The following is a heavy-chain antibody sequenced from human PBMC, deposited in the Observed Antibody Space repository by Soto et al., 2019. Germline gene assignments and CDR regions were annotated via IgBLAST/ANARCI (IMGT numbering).Heavy chain of an antibody. V-gene: IGHV3-48*04. CDR2: ISSSGSTI. Sequence: GSLRLSCTASGFTFRSYAMSWVRQAPGKGLEWVSYISSSGSTIYYADSVKGRFTISRDNAKNSLYLQMNSLRAEDTAVYYCTRDASRDSSARGWFDPWGPGTLVTVSS. J-gene: IGHJ5*02. CDR3: TRDASRDSSARGWFDP. D-gene: IGHD6-13*01. CDR1: GFTFRSYA.